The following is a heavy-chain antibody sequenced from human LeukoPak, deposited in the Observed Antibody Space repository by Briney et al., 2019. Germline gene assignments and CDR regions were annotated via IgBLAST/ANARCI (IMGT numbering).Heavy chain of an antibody. CDR3: ARTTVTMSNWFDP. Sequence: ASVKVSCKASGYTFTGYYMHWVRQAPGQGLEWMGWINPNSGGTNYAQKFQGRVTMTRDTSISTAYMELSRLRSDDTAVYYCARTTVTMSNWFDPWGQGTLVTVSS. CDR1: GYTFTGYY. V-gene: IGHV1-2*02. CDR2: INPNSGGT. D-gene: IGHD4-17*01. J-gene: IGHJ5*02.